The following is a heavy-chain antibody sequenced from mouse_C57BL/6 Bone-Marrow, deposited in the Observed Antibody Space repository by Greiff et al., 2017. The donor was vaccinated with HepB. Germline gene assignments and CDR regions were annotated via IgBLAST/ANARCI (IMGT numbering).Heavy chain of an antibody. D-gene: IGHD1-1*01. V-gene: IGHV1-81*01. Sequence: QVQLQQSGAELARPGASVKLSCKASGYTFTSYGISWVKQRTGQGLEWIGEIYPRSGNTYYNEKFKGKATLTADKSSSTAYMELRSLTSEDSAVYFCARSYYGSSFYWYFDVWGTGTTVTVSS. CDR3: ARSYYGSSFYWYFDV. CDR1: GYTFTSYG. CDR2: IYPRSGNT. J-gene: IGHJ1*03.